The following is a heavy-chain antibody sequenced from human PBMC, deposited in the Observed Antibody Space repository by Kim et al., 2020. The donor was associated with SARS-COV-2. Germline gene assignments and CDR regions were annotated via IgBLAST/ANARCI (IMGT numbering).Heavy chain of an antibody. D-gene: IGHD3-10*01. CDR1: GFTFSSYS. Sequence: GGSLRLSCAASGFTFSSYSMNWVRQAPGKGLEWVSSISSSSSYIYYADSVKGRFTISRDNAKNSLYLQMNSLRAEDTAVYYCARDKVQFGEAADYYYYGMDVWGQGTTVTVSS. CDR3: ARDKVQFGEAADYYYYGMDV. V-gene: IGHV3-21*01. J-gene: IGHJ6*02. CDR2: ISSSSSYI.